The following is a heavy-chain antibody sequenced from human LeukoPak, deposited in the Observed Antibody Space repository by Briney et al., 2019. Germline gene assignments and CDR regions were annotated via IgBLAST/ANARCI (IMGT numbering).Heavy chain of an antibody. J-gene: IGHJ2*01. CDR3: ARDGRMGSPQWYFDV. CDR2: ISGSAGRT. Sequence: PGGSLRLSCAASGYTFSSYAMTWVRQAPGKGLEWVSTISGSAGRTYYADSVKGRCTISRDNSKNTVYLQMNSLRAEDTAVYYCARDGRMGSPQWYFDVWGRGTLVTVSS. D-gene: IGHD1-1*01. CDR1: GYTFSSYA. V-gene: IGHV3-23*01.